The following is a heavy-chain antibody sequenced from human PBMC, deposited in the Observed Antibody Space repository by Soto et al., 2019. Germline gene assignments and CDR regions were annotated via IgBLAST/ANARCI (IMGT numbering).Heavy chain of an antibody. CDR2: ISSTGRTI. Sequence: GGSLRLSCGASGFTFSNYYMSWIRQAPGKGLEWVSYISSTGRTIYYADSVKGRFTVSRDNAQNSLSLKLNSLRVEDTTVYYCARSYSSGWEFDYWGQGTQVTVSS. V-gene: IGHV3-11*01. D-gene: IGHD6-19*01. CDR1: GFTFSNYY. CDR3: ARSYSSGWEFDY. J-gene: IGHJ4*02.